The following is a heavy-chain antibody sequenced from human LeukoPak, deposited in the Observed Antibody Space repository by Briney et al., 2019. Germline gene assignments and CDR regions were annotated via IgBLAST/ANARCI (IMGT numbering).Heavy chain of an antibody. D-gene: IGHD3-10*01. CDR2: IYYSGST. CDR1: GGSISSYY. Sequence: SETLSLTCTVSGGSISSYYWSWIRQPPGKGLEWIGYIYYSGSTNYNPSLKSRVTISVDTSKNQFSLKLSSVTAADTAVYYCARGLITMVRGVIIGYYYYYMDVWGKGTTVTVSS. J-gene: IGHJ6*03. V-gene: IGHV4-59*12. CDR3: ARGLITMVRGVIIGYYYYYMDV.